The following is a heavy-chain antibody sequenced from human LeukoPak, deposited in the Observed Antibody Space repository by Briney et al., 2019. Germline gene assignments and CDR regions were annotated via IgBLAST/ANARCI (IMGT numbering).Heavy chain of an antibody. CDR1: GGSISSYY. CDR2: IYYSGST. D-gene: IGHD6-13*01. CDR3: TAASGSYCYFDL. J-gene: IGHJ2*01. V-gene: IGHV4-59*08. Sequence: SETLSLTRTVSGGSISSYYWSWIRQPPGKGLEWIGFIYYSGSTNYNPSLKSRLTISVDTSKSQFSLRLTSVTAADTAVYYCTAASGSYCYFDLWGRGTLVTVSS.